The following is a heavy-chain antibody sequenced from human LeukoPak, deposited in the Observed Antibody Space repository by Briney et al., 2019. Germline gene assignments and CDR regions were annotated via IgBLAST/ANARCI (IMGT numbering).Heavy chain of an antibody. J-gene: IGHJ4*02. Sequence: ASVKVSCKASGYTFTAYYLHWVRQAPGQGLEWMGIINPSGGYTSYAQKFQGRVTMTRDTSTSTVYMELSSLRSEDTAVYYCSRRDGYNGFFFDYWGQGTLVTVSS. D-gene: IGHD5-24*01. V-gene: IGHV1-46*01. CDR2: INPSGGYT. CDR1: GYTFTAYY. CDR3: SRRDGYNGFFFDY.